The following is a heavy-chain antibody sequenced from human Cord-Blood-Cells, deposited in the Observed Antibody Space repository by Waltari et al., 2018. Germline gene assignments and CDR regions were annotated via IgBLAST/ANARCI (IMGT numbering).Heavy chain of an antibody. CDR2: IYTSGSA. CDR1: GGSISSYY. D-gene: IGHD1-26*01. V-gene: IGHV4-4*07. J-gene: IGHJ3*02. CDR3: GRDGVGATTAFDI. Sequence: QVQLQESGPGLVKPSETLSLTCTVSGGSISSYYWSWIRQPAGKGLEWIGRIYTSGSANYNPPRKSRVTMSVDTSKNQFSLKLSSVTAADTAVYYCGRDGVGATTAFDIWGQGTMVTVSS.